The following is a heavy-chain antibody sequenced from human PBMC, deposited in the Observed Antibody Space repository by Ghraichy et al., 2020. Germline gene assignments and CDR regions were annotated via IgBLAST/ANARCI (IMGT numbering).Heavy chain of an antibody. V-gene: IGHV3-23*01. CDR2: ISGDGDTT. D-gene: IGHD2-2*02. CDR3: ALYTVNFDF. Sequence: GKSLNISCAASGFTFSSYAMSWVRQAPGKGLEWVSAISGDGDTTYHADSVKGRFTVSRDNSGNTLYLQMNSLRAEDTAVYYCALYTVNFDFWGQGTLVTVSS. J-gene: IGHJ4*02. CDR1: GFTFSSYA.